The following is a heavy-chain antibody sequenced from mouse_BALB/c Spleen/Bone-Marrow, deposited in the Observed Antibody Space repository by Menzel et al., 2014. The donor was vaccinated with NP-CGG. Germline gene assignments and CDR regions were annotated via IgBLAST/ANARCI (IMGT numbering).Heavy chain of an antibody. CDR2: ISYSGST. CDR1: GDSITSGC. V-gene: IGHV3-8*02. Sequence: EVNVVESGPSLVKPSQTLSLTCSVTGDSITSGCWNWIRKFPGNKLEYMGYISYSGSTYYNPSLKSRISITRDTSKNQYYLQLNSVTTEDTATYYCATGNAMDYWGQGTSVTVSS. CDR3: ATGNAMDY. D-gene: IGHD4-1*01. J-gene: IGHJ4*01.